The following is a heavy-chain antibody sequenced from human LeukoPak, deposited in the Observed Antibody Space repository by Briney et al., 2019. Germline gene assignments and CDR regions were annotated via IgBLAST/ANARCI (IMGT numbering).Heavy chain of an antibody. CDR3: ARAIAAAEPVDFDY. CDR2: INAGNGNT. D-gene: IGHD6-13*01. V-gene: IGHV1-3*01. Sequence: ASVKVSFKASGYTFTSYAMHWVRQAPGQRLEWMGWINAGNGNTKYSQKFQGRVTITRDTSASTAYMELSSLRSEDTAVYYCARAIAAAEPVDFDYWGQGTLVTVSS. CDR1: GYTFTSYA. J-gene: IGHJ4*02.